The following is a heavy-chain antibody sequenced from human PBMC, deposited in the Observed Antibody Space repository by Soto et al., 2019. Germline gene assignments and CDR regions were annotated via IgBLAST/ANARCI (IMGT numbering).Heavy chain of an antibody. CDR3: ASPKMAFYNWFDP. D-gene: IGHD3-3*02. CDR2: IYYSGST. CDR1: GGSISSSSYY. Sequence: SETLSLTCTVSGGSISSSSYYWGWIRQPPGKGLEWIGSIYYSGSTYYNPSLKSRVTISVDTSKNQFSLKPSSVTAADTAVYYCASPKMAFYNWFDPWGQGTLVTVSS. J-gene: IGHJ5*02. V-gene: IGHV4-39*01.